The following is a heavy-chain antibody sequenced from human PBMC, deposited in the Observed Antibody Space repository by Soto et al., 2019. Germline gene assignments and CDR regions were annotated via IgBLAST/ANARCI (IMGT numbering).Heavy chain of an antibody. CDR3: AKEQLAMTVVVADYFDS. D-gene: IGHD3-22*01. Sequence: QVQLVESGGGVIQTGKSLRLSCAASGFTLSTYGNHWVRQAPGKGLEWVALISYDGGSKYYGDSVKGRFIISRDNSHNTVSLQMNSLRADDTAVYFCAKEQLAMTVVVADYFDSWGQGTLVTVSS. J-gene: IGHJ4*02. CDR2: ISYDGGSK. CDR1: GFTLSTYG. V-gene: IGHV3-30*18.